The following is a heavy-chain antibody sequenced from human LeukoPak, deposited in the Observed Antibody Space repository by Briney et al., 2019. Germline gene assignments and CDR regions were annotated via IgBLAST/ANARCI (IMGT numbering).Heavy chain of an antibody. V-gene: IGHV4-61*01. CDR2: IYYSGST. CDR1: GYSISSGYY. CDR3: ARVGFRDGDY. J-gene: IGHJ4*02. Sequence: SETLSLTCTVSGYSISSGYYWGWIRQPPGKALEWIGYIYYSGSTNYNPSLMSRVTISVDTSKNQFSLKLRSVTAADTAVYYCARVGFRDGDYWGQGTLVTVSS. D-gene: IGHD5-24*01.